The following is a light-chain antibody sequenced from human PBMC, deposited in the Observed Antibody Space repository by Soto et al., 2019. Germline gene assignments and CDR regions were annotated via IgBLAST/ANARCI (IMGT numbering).Light chain of an antibody. CDR2: GNS. V-gene: IGLV1-40*01. J-gene: IGLJ2*01. CDR1: SSNIGAGYD. Sequence: QSVLTQPPSVSGAPGQRVTIAGTGSSSNIGAGYDVHWYQQLPGTAPKLLIYGNSNRPSGVPDRFSGSKSGTSDSLAITGRQAEDEADYYCQSYDSSLSGSVVFGGGTKLTVL. CDR3: QSYDSSLSGSVV.